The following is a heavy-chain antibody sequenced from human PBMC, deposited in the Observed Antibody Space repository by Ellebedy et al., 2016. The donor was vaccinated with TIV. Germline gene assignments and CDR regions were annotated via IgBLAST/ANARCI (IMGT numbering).Heavy chain of an antibody. CDR2: IWYDGSNK. CDR3: AKERGRFGELSFEY. CDR1: GFTFSSYG. D-gene: IGHD3-10*01. J-gene: IGHJ4*02. Sequence: GGSLRLSCAASGFTFSSYGMHWVRQAPGKGLEWVAVIWYDGSNKYYADSVKGRFTISRDNSKNTLYLQMNSLRAEDTAVYYCAKERGRFGELSFEYWGQGTLVTVSS. V-gene: IGHV3-33*06.